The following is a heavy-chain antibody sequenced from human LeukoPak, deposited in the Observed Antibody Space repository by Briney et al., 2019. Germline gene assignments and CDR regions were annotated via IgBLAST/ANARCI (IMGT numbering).Heavy chain of an antibody. CDR1: GFTFSSYH. Sequence: PGGSLRHSCSPSGFTFSSYHMHWVRQSPGKGLEYVSAISDNGGSTFYADSVKGRFTISRDNSKNTLYLQMRSLRAEDTALYYCVCPESGYSHGYGYWGQGTLVTVSS. J-gene: IGHJ4*02. CDR3: VCPESGYSHGYGY. CDR2: ISDNGGST. D-gene: IGHD5-18*01. V-gene: IGHV3-64D*06.